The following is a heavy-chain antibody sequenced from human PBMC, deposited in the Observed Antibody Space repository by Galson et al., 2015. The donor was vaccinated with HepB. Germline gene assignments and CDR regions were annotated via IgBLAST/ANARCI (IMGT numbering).Heavy chain of an antibody. J-gene: IGHJ4*02. D-gene: IGHD5-18*01. CDR3: AKDYSFLRYYFDN. V-gene: IGHV3-30*18. CDR1: GFSFSHFG. CDR2: ISYDQNNE. Sequence: SLRLSCAASGFSFSHFGMHWVRQAPGKGLEWVAVISYDQNNEYYADSVKGRFTISRDNSKNTLYLQMNSLRAEDTAVYYCAKDYSFLRYYFDNWGQGTLVTVSS.